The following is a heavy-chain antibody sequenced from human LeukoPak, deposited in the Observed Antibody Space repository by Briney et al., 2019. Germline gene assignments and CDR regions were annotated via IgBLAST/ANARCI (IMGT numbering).Heavy chain of an antibody. CDR3: ARGNSGYDFPPRYFDY. CDR1: GGSISSYY. D-gene: IGHD5-12*01. Sequence: SETLSLTCTVSGGSISSYYWSWIRQPAGKGLEWIGRIYTSGSTNYNPSLKSRVTISVDTSKNQFSLKLSSVTAADTAVYYCARGNSGYDFPPRYFDYWGQGTLVTVSS. V-gene: IGHV4-4*07. CDR2: IYTSGST. J-gene: IGHJ4*02.